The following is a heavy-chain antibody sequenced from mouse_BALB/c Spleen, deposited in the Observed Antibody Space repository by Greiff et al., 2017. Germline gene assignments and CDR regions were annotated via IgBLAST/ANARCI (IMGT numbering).Heavy chain of an antibody. CDR3: ARDGNSVGWFAY. D-gene: IGHD2-1*01. J-gene: IGHJ3*01. CDR2: ISTYYGDA. CDR1: GYTFTDYA. Sequence: VQLQQSGAELVRPGVSVKISCKGSGYTFTDYAMHWVKQSHAKSLEWIGVISTYYGDASYNQKFKGKATMTVDKSSSTAYMELARLTSEDSAIYYCARDGNSVGWFAYWGQGTLVTVSA. V-gene: IGHV1S137*01.